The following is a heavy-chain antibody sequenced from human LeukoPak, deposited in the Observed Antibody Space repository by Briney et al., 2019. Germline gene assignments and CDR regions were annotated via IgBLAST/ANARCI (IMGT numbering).Heavy chain of an antibody. D-gene: IGHD1-26*01. V-gene: IGHV3-9*01. CDR2: ISWNSGSI. CDR1: GFTFDDYA. CDR3: AKGRVGAFFDY. Sequence: GGSLRLSCAASGFTFDDYAMHWVRQAPGKGLEWVSGISWNSGSIGYADSVKGRFTISRDNAKNSLYLQMNSLRAEDTALYYCAKGRVGAFFDYWGQGTLVTVSS. J-gene: IGHJ4*02.